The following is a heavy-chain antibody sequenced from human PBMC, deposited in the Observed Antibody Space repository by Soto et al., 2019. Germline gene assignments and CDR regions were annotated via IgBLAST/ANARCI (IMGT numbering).Heavy chain of an antibody. CDR2: VSGNNGTS. CDR3: VRDQKYFRVNGNWFDS. CDR1: GYTSADFG. J-gene: IGHJ5*01. D-gene: IGHD2-2*01. V-gene: IGHV1-18*04. Sequence: ASVKVSCKASGYTSADFGISWVRQAPGQGLEWMGWVSGNNGTSNPAPKVQGRITMTLDTSTGVSYMALRSLRSDDTAIYYCVRDQKYFRVNGNWFDSWGQGTLVTVS.